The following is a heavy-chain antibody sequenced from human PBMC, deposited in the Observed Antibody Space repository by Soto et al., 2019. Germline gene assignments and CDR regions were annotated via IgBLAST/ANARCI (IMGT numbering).Heavy chain of an antibody. D-gene: IGHD6-13*01. CDR1: GFTFSIYS. V-gene: IGHV3-48*02. CDR3: AKAEGSSYGTEYSQH. Sequence: LRLSCAASGFTFSIYSINWVRQAPGKGLEWVSYISSTSSTIYYSDSVKGRFTISRDNAKNSLYLQMNRLRDEDTAVYYCAKAEGSSYGTEYSQHWGQGTQVTVSS. CDR2: ISSTSSTI. J-gene: IGHJ1*01.